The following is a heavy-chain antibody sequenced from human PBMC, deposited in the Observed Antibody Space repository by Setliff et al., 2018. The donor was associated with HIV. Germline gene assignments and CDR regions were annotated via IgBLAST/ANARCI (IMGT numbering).Heavy chain of an antibody. CDR2: INPNRGDT. D-gene: IGHD3-10*01. CDR1: GYTFTSYG. CDR3: ARVSSFNKIIREAFDI. V-gene: IGHV1-2*06. Sequence: ASVKVSCKASGYTFTSYGISWVRQAPGQGLEWMGQINPNRGDTKSHHKFADRLIMSRDTSLTTVYMELTSLRSDDTAVYYCARVSSFNKIIREAFDIWGQGTLVTVS. J-gene: IGHJ3*02.